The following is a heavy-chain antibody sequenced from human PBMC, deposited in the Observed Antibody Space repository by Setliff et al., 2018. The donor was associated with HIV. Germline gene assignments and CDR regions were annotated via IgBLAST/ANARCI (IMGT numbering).Heavy chain of an antibody. J-gene: IGHJ4*02. V-gene: IGHV4-38-2*02. CDR1: GHSITSDYQ. CDR3: AREYGDLFYFDY. D-gene: IGHD4-17*01. CDR2: IYHSGST. Sequence: PSETLSLTCTVSGHSITSDYQWGWIRQPPGKGLEWIGSIYHSGSTYYNPSLKSRVTISVDTTKSQISLKLSSVTAADTAMYYCAREYGDLFYFDYWGQGTLVTVSS.